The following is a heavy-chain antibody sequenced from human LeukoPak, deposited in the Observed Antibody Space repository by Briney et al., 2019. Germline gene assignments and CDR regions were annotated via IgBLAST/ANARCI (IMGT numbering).Heavy chain of an antibody. CDR2: ISSSGDIT. CDR3: TKGTAMASS. J-gene: IGHJ5*02. V-gene: IGHV3-23*01. D-gene: IGHD5-18*01. CDR1: GFTFNRHG. Sequence: GGSLRLSYAGSGFTFNRHGMSWVRQAPGKGLEWVSGISSSGDITYYADSVKGRFTISRDNSKNTLYLQMNSQRGDDTAVYYCTKGTAMASSWGQGTLVTVSS.